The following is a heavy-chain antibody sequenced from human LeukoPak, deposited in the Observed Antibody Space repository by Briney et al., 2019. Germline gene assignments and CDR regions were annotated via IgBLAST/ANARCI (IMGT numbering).Heavy chain of an antibody. CDR1: GFTFSSYA. CDR2: ISYDGSNK. J-gene: IGHJ4*02. Sequence: GGSLRLSCAASGFTFSSYAMHWVRQAPGKGLEWVAVISYDGSNKYYADSVKGRFTISRDNSKNTLYLQMNSLRAEDTAVYYCAKDLGATMVRGVLYWGQGTLVTVSS. D-gene: IGHD3-10*01. V-gene: IGHV3-30*04. CDR3: AKDLGATMVRGVLY.